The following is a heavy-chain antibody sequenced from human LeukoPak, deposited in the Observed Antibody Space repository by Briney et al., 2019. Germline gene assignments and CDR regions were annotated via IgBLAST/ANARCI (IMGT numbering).Heavy chain of an antibody. V-gene: IGHV4-61*02. CDR3: ARDPSGSYSSEAWFDY. J-gene: IGHJ4*02. D-gene: IGHD1-26*01. CDR1: GGSISSGSNY. Sequence: SETLSLTCTVSGGSISSGSNYWSWSRQPAGKGLEWVGRIYTSGSTNYNPSLKSRVTISVDTSKNQFSLKLSSVTAADTAVYYCARDPSGSYSSEAWFDYWGQGTLVTVSS. CDR2: IYTSGST.